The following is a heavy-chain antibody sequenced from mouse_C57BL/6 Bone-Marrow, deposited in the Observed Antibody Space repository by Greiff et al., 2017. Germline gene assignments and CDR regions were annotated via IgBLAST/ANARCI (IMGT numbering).Heavy chain of an antibody. Sequence: EDINPNNGGTSYNQKFKGKATLTVDKSSSTAYMELRSLTSEDSAVYYCARLGFWYFDVWGTGTTVTVSS. V-gene: IGHV1-26*01. D-gene: IGHD4-1*01. CDR2: INPNNGGT. CDR3: ARLGFWYFDV. J-gene: IGHJ1*03.